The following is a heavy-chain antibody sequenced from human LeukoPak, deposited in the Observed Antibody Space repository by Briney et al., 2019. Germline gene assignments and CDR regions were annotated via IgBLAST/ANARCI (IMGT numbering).Heavy chain of an antibody. V-gene: IGHV3-21*01. D-gene: IGHD1-26*01. CDR3: ARVLVGAYTFDY. CDR1: GFTFSSYS. J-gene: IGHJ4*02. CDR2: ISSSSSYI. Sequence: GGSLRLSCAASGFTFSSYSMNWVRQAPGKGLEWVSSISSSSSYIYYADSVKGRFTISRDNAKNSLYLQMNSLRAEDTAVYYCARVLVGAYTFDYWGQGTLVTVSS.